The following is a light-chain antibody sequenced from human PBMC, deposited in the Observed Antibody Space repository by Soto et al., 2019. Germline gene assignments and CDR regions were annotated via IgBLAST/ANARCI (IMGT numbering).Light chain of an antibody. CDR3: QQYGSSRWT. J-gene: IGKJ1*01. CDR1: QSVSRSY. CDR2: ATS. Sequence: EIVLTQSPGTLSLAPGERATLSCRASQSVSRSYLAWYQQKLGQAPRLIIYATSSRATGVPARFSGSVSVTDFTLTISRLEPEDFAVYFCQQYGSSRWTFGQGTKVEIK. V-gene: IGKV3-20*01.